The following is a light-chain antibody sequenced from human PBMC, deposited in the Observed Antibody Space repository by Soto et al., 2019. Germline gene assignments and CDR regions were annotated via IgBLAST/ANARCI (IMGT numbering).Light chain of an antibody. CDR1: SSDVGGYNY. CDR2: EVS. CDR3: SSYAGSNNVV. Sequence: QSALTQPPSASGSPGQSVTIFCTGTSSDVGGYNYVSWYQQHPGKAPKLMIYEVSKRPSGVPDRFSGSKSGNTASLTVSGLPAEDEADYYCSSYAGSNNVVFGGGTKLTVL. V-gene: IGLV2-8*01. J-gene: IGLJ2*01.